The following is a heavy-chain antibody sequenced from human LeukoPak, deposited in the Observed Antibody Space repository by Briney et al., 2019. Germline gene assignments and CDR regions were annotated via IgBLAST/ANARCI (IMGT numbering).Heavy chain of an antibody. CDR3: ARAATTVDFDY. D-gene: IGHD4-17*01. Sequence: GGSLRLSCAASGFNFSSYSMNWVRQAPGKGLEWVSSISSSSSYIYYADSVKGRFTISRDNAKNSLYLQMNSLRAEDTAVYYCARAATTVDFDYWGQGTLVTVSS. V-gene: IGHV3-21*01. J-gene: IGHJ4*02. CDR2: ISSSSSYI. CDR1: GFNFSSYS.